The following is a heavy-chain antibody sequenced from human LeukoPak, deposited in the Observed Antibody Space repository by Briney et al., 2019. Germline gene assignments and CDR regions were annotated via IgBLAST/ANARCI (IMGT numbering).Heavy chain of an antibody. D-gene: IGHD5-12*01. CDR3: ARGGYSGYGFDY. J-gene: IGHJ4*02. Sequence: PSETLSLTCAVYGGSFGGYYWSWIRQPPGKGLEWIGYIYYSGSTNYNPSLKSRVTISVDTSKNQFSLKLSSVTAADTAVYYCARGGYSGYGFDYWGQGTLVTVSS. CDR2: IYYSGST. V-gene: IGHV4-59*01. CDR1: GGSFGGYY.